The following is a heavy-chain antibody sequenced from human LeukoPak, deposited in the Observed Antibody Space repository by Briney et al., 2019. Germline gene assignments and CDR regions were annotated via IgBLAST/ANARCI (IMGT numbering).Heavy chain of an antibody. CDR1: GFTFSSYG. V-gene: IGHV3-30*18. D-gene: IGHD3-22*01. J-gene: IGHJ4*02. CDR3: AKDPTDFDSSGQTYFDY. Sequence: GGSLRLSCAASGFTFSSYGMHWVRQAPGKGLEWVAVISYDGSNKYYADSVKGRFTISRDNSKNTLYLQMNSLRAEDTAVNYCAKDPTDFDSSGQTYFDYWGQGSLVTVSS. CDR2: ISYDGSNK.